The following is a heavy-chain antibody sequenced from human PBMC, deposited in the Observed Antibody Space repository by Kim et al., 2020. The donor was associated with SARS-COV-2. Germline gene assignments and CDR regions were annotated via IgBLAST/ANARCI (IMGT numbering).Heavy chain of an antibody. V-gene: IGHV4-4*07. D-gene: IGHD4-17*01. CDR1: GDSLSYYY. Sequence: SETLSLTCTVSGDSLSYYYWSWIRQSAGKGLEWIGRIHPSGSTSYNPSLKSRITMSIDTSKNHFSLKLNSVTAADTAVYYCARMTTGDYGMGVWGQGTTVTVSS. CDR2: IHPSGST. CDR3: ARMTTGDYGMGV. J-gene: IGHJ6*02.